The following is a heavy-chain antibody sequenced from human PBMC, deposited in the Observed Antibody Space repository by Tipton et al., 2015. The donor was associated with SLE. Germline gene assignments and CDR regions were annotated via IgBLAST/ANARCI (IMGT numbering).Heavy chain of an antibody. CDR1: GDSISNYY. V-gene: IGHV4-59*08. D-gene: IGHD2-2*01. J-gene: IGHJ3*02. CDR3: ARHMAVYCSSTRCEARAFDI. CDR2: IYYSGST. Sequence: LRLSCTVSGDSISNYYWSWIRQPPGKGLEWFGYIYYSGSTNYNPSLKSRVTISVDTSKNQFSLKLSSVTAADTAVYYCARHMAVYCSSTRCEARAFDIWGQGTMVTVSS.